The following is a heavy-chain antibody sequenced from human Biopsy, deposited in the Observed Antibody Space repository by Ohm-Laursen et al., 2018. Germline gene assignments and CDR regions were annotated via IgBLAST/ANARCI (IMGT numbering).Heavy chain of an antibody. CDR1: GFVVSGTQ. J-gene: IGHJ4*02. Sequence: SLRLSCTASGFVVSGTQMSWVRQAPRKGLEWVSGIDGSGSSTYYADSVKGRFTISRDNSKNTLYLQMNSLRAEDTAVYYCAEGDWIYYFDYWGQGTLVTVSS. CDR3: AEGDWIYYFDY. V-gene: IGHV3-23*05. CDR2: IDGSGSST. D-gene: IGHD2-21*02.